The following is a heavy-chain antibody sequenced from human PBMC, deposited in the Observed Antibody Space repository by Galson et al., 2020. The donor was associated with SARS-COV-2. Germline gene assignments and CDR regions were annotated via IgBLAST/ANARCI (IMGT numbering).Heavy chain of an antibody. CDR1: GFSLSTSGVG. V-gene: IGHV2-5*02. CDR2: IYWDDDK. Sequence: SGPTLVKPTQTLTLTCTFSGFSLSTSGVGVGWIRQPPGKALEWLALIYWDDDKRYSPSLKSRLTITKDTSKNQVVLTMTNMDPVDTATYYCAHNSVYNSSWYDRLGFDPWGQGTLVTVSS. D-gene: IGHD6-13*01. CDR3: AHNSVYNSSWYDRLGFDP. J-gene: IGHJ5*02.